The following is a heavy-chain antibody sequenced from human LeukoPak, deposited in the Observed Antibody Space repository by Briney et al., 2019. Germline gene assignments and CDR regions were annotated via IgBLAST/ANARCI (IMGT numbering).Heavy chain of an antibody. V-gene: IGHV4-59*11. CDR2: IYYSGST. CDR1: GGSISSHY. Sequence: PSETLSLTCTVSGGSISSHYWSWIRQPPGKGLEWIGYIYYSGSTNYNPTLKSRVTISVDTSKNQFSLKLSSVTAADTAVFYCARENSGSYREFDYWGQGTLVTVSS. J-gene: IGHJ4*02. CDR3: ARENSGSYREFDY. D-gene: IGHD1-26*01.